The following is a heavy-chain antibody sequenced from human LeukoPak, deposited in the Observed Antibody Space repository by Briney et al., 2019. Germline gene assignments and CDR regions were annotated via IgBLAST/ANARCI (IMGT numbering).Heavy chain of an antibody. CDR3: ARGDVMVVAATLNY. V-gene: IGHV3-64*01. D-gene: IGHD2-15*01. Sequence: GGSLRLSCAASGFTFSSYAMHWVRQAPGKGLEYVSAITGNGGSTFYANSAKGRFTISRDNSKNTLYLQMGSLRAEDMAVYYCARGDVMVVAATLNYWGQGTLVTVSS. J-gene: IGHJ4*02. CDR1: GFTFSSYA. CDR2: ITGNGGST.